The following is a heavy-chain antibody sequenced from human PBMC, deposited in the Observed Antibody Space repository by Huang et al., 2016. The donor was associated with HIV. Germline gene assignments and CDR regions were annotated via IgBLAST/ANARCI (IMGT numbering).Heavy chain of an antibody. CDR2: IIAIFRVT. D-gene: IGHD2-15*01. V-gene: IGHV1-69*13. CDR1: GGTFSSFA. J-gene: IGHJ6*03. Sequence: QVQLVQSGAELKKPGSSVRVSCKASGGTFSSFAISWLREAPGHRLEWMGGIIAIFRVTNYAEKFQDRVTITADESTSTAYMELSSLGSEDTATYYCAGGGANLYYYYHLDVWGKGTTVTVSS. CDR3: AGGGANLYYYYHLDV.